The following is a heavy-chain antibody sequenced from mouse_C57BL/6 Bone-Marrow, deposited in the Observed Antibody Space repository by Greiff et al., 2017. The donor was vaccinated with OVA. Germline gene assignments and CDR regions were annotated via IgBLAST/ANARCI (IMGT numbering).Heavy chain of an antibody. D-gene: IGHD1-1*01. CDR2: IDPSDSYT. CDR3: ASLYYGSSNWYFDV. V-gene: IGHV1-50*01. CDR1: GYTFTSYW. J-gene: IGHJ1*03. Sequence: VQLQQPGAELVKPGASVKLSCKASGYTFTSYWMQWVKQRPGQGLEWIGEIDPSDSYTNYNQKFKGKATLTVDTSSSTAYMQLSSLTSEDSAVYYCASLYYGSSNWYFDVWGTGTTVTVSS.